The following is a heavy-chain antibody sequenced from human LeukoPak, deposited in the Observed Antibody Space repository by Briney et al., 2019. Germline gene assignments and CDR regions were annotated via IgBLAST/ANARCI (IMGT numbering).Heavy chain of an antibody. Sequence: GGSLRLSCAASGFTVSSNYMSWVRQAPGKGLEWVSVIYSGGSTYYADSVKGRFTISRDNSKNTLYLQMNSLRAEDTAVYYCARVYRQQMGRAFDIWGQGTMVTVSS. D-gene: IGHD6-13*01. CDR2: IYSGGST. V-gene: IGHV3-53*01. CDR1: GFTVSSNY. J-gene: IGHJ3*02. CDR3: ARVYRQQMGRAFDI.